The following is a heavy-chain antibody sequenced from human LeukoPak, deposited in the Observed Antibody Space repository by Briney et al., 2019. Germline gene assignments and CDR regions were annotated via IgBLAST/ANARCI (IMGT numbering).Heavy chain of an antibody. D-gene: IGHD1-1*01. V-gene: IGHV6-1*01. CDR2: TFYRSKWYN. J-gene: IGHJ4*02. CDR1: GDSVSRHDLT. Sequence: SQTLSLTCAISGDSVSRHDLTWDWVRQSPSRSLEWLGRTFYRSKWYNDYAVSVKSRITVSPDTSKNQFSLHLNSVTPEDTAVYYCVRSYDWVFDYWGQGTRGTVSS. CDR3: VRSYDWVFDY.